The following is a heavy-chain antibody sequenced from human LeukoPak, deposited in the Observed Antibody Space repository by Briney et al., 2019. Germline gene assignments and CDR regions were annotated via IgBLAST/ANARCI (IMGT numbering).Heavy chain of an antibody. CDR3: ARGNSGSYPPNY. Sequence: SGGSLRLSCAASGFTFSSYWMHWVRQAPGKGLVWVSRINTDGSSTNYADSVKGRFTISRDNAKNTLYLQMNSLRSDDTAMYYCARGNSGSYPPNYWGKGTLVTVSS. J-gene: IGHJ4*02. CDR2: INTDGSST. CDR1: GFTFSSYW. D-gene: IGHD1-26*01. V-gene: IGHV3-74*01.